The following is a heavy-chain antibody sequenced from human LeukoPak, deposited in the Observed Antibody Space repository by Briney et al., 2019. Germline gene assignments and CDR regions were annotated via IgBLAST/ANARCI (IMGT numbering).Heavy chain of an antibody. CDR3: ARGYDDFWSVVPSGNWFDP. CDR1: VYTFTSYD. CDR2: MNPNYGKT. J-gene: IGHJ5*02. V-gene: IGHV1-8*01. Sequence: SVTVSCKASVYTFTSYDIYWVRQATPQGLEWVGWMNPNYGKTGNAHKFQGRVTMTRNTSISTHYMELSSLISEANAVYYCARGYDDFWSVVPSGNWFDPWGKGNLVTV. D-gene: IGHD3-3*01.